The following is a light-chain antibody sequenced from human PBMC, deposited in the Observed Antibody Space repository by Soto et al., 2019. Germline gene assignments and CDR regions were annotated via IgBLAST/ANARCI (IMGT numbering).Light chain of an antibody. Sequence: EIVMTQSPATLYVSPGERATLSCRASQSVSSNLARYQQKPGQAPRLLIYGASTRATGIPVRFSGSGSGTEFTLTISSLQSEDFAVYYCQQYNTWPPTFGQATKLEIK. CDR3: QQYNTWPPT. J-gene: IGKJ2*01. CDR1: QSVSSN. CDR2: GAS. V-gene: IGKV3-15*01.